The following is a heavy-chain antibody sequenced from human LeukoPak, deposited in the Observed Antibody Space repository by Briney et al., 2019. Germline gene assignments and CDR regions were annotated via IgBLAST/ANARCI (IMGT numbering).Heavy chain of an antibody. J-gene: IGHJ4*02. Sequence: ASVKVSCKASGYTFTSYDINWVRQATGQGLGWMGWMNPNSGNTGYAQKFQGRVTMTRNTSISTAYMELSSLRSEDTAVYYCARGPSRAPDYYDSSGYQDYWGQGTLVTVSS. D-gene: IGHD3-22*01. V-gene: IGHV1-8*01. CDR1: GYTFTSYD. CDR2: MNPNSGNT. CDR3: ARGPSRAPDYYDSSGYQDY.